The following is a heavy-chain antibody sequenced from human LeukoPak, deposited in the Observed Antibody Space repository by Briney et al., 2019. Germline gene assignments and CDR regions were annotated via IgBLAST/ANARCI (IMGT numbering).Heavy chain of an antibody. D-gene: IGHD1-26*01. Sequence: GGSLKLSCAASGFTFSGSAMHWVRQAPGKGLEWVAVISYDGSNKYYADSVKGRFTISSDNSKNTLYLQMNSLRAEDTAVYYCAKPRGLTIVGAHFDYWGQGTLVTVSS. CDR2: ISYDGSNK. J-gene: IGHJ4*02. V-gene: IGHV3-30-3*02. CDR3: AKPRGLTIVGAHFDY. CDR1: GFTFSGSA.